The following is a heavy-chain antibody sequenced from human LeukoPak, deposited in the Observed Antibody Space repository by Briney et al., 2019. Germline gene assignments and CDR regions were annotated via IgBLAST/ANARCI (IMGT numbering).Heavy chain of an antibody. CDR3: ARDRRSPYIPFDP. CDR2: ISSSGSTI. D-gene: IGHD3-16*01. CDR1: GFTFSDYY. V-gene: IGHV3-11*01. J-gene: IGHJ5*02. Sequence: GGSLRLSCAASGFTFSDYYMSWIRQAPGKGLEWVSYISSSGSTIYYADSVKGRFTISRDNAKNSLYLQMNGLRAEDTAVYHCARDRRSPYIPFDPWGQGTLVTVSS.